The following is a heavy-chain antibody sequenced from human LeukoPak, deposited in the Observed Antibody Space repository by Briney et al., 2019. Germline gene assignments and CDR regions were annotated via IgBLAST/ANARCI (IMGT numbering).Heavy chain of an antibody. CDR2: IKSDGRST. CDR3: ARGGKYGTFDS. CDR1: GFTFSSYW. V-gene: IGHV3-74*01. J-gene: IGHJ4*02. Sequence: PGGSLRLSCAASGFTFSSYWMHWVRRAPGKGLVWVSYIKSDGRSTSYADSGKGRFTISRDNAKDTLYLQMNSLRAEDTAVYYCARGGKYGTFDSWGQGTLVTVSS. D-gene: IGHD1-14*01.